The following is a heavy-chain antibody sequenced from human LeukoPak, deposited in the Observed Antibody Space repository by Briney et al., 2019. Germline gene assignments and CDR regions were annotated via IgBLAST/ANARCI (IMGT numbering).Heavy chain of an antibody. V-gene: IGHV3-48*01. CDR3: ARDRIAAENWFDP. CDR2: ISSSSSTI. Sequence: QSGGSLRLSCAASGFTFSSYSMNWVRQAPGKGLEWVSYISSSSSTIYYADSVKGRFTISRDNSKNTLYLQMNSLRAEDTAVYYCARDRIAAENWFDPWGQGTLVTVSS. J-gene: IGHJ5*02. CDR1: GFTFSSYS. D-gene: IGHD6-13*01.